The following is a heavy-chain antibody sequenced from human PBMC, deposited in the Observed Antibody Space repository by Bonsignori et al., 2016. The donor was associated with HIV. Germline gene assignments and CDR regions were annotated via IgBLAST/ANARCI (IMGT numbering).Heavy chain of an antibody. J-gene: IGHJ2*01. CDR3: ARDWYFDL. Sequence: VRQAPGKGLEWVASIKQDGGDKYYVDSVKGRFTISRDNAKNSLYLQMSSLIAEDSAVYYCARDWYFDLWGRGTLVTVSS. CDR2: IKQDGGDK. V-gene: IGHV3-7*01.